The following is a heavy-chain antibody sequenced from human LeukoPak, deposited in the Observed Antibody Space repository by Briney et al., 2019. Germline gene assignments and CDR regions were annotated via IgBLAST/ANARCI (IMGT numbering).Heavy chain of an antibody. CDR2: INPSGRT. CDR1: SGSMSDKY. V-gene: IGHV4-34*01. Sequence: NASETLSLTCGVYSGSMSDKYWSWIHQPPGKGLEWIGEINPSGRTNYNPSLKSRVTMSIDTSKNQFSLKLSSVTAADTAVYYCARLSGYHFDYWGQGALVTVSS. CDR3: ARLSGYHFDY. J-gene: IGHJ4*02. D-gene: IGHD5-12*01.